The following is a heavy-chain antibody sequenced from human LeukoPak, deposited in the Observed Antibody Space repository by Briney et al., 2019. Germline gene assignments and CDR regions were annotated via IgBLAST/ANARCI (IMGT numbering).Heavy chain of an antibody. V-gene: IGHV3-23*01. Sequence: GGSLRLSCAASGFTFSSYAMSWVRQAPGKGLEWVSAISGSGGSTYHADSVKGRFTISRDNSKNTLYLQMNSLRAEDTAVYYCARPLRGYSYGYYWGQGTLVTVSS. CDR3: ARPLRGYSYGYY. D-gene: IGHD5-18*01. CDR1: GFTFSSYA. CDR2: ISGSGGST. J-gene: IGHJ4*02.